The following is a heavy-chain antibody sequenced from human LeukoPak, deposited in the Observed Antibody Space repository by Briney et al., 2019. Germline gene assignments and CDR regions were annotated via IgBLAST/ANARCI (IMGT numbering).Heavy chain of an antibody. J-gene: IGHJ4*02. CDR1: GFTFSSYW. Sequence: PGGSLRLSCAASGFTFSSYWMSWVRQAPGKGLEWVANIKQDGSEKYYVDSVKGRFTISRDNAKNSLYLQMNSLRAEDTAVYHCVKPAIVVAGAHYFDYWGQGTLVTVSS. V-gene: IGHV3-7*01. CDR2: IKQDGSEK. D-gene: IGHD6-19*01. CDR3: VKPAIVVAGAHYFDY.